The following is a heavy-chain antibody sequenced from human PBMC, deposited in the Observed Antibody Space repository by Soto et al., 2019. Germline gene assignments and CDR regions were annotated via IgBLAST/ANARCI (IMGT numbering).Heavy chain of an antibody. Sequence: QVQLQESGPGQLKPSQTLSLTCTVSGGSITSDGFYWTWIRQRPGKGLEWIAYLYYTGSTFYNPSLKSRLTISLDNSANRFSLKMTSVTAADTAIYFCASGPFHIWGQGTMVVVSS. CDR1: GGSITSDGFY. V-gene: IGHV4-31*03. CDR2: LYYTGST. CDR3: ASGPFHI. J-gene: IGHJ3*02.